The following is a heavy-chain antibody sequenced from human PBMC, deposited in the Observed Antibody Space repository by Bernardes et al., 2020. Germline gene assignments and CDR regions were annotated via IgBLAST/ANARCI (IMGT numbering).Heavy chain of an antibody. CDR2: IRRGGTDI. J-gene: IGHJ4*02. Sequence: GGSLRLSCDASGFTFTSRALNWVRQAPGKGLEWISHIRRGGTDIHYADSVKGRFTISRDDARNSLFLQMNSLRDEDTAVYYCARDHDWAFDSWGQGTLVTVSS. D-gene: IGHD3-9*01. V-gene: IGHV3-48*02. CDR3: ARDHDWAFDS. CDR1: GFTFTSRA.